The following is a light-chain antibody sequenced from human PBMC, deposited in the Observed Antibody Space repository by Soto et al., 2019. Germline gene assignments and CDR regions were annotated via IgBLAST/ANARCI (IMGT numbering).Light chain of an antibody. CDR2: KAS. Sequence: DIQMTQSPSTLSASVGDRVTITCRASQSISSWLAWYQQKPGKAPKLLIYKASTLESGVPSRFSGSGSGTDFTFTISSLQPEDIATYYCQQYDNLPLTFGGGTKVEIK. CDR1: QSISSW. CDR3: QQYDNLPLT. V-gene: IGKV1-5*03. J-gene: IGKJ4*01.